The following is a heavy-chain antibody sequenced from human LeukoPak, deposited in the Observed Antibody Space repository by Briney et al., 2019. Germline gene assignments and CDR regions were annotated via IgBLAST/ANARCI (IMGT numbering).Heavy chain of an antibody. CDR3: ARDGPIRWGLLWFGELKGMDV. D-gene: IGHD3-10*01. CDR1: GYTFTSYG. J-gene: IGHJ6*02. V-gene: IGHV1-2*02. Sequence: ASVKVSCKASGYTFTSYGISWVRQAPGQGLEWMGWINPNSGGTNYAQKFQGRVTMTRDTSISTAYMELSRLRSDDTAVYYCARDGPIRWGLLWFGELKGMDVWGQGTTVTVSS. CDR2: INPNSGGT.